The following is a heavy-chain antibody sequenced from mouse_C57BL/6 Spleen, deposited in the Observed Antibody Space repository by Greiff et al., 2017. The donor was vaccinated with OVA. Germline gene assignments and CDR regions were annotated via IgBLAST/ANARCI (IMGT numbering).Heavy chain of an antibody. CDR3: ARSLYDYDGGFAY. Sequence: VQLQQSGPELVKPGASVKISCKASGYTFTDYYMNWVKQSHGKSLEWIGDISPNNGGTSYNQKFKGKATLTVDKSSSTAYMELRSLTSDDSAFYYCARSLYDYDGGFAYWGQGTLVTVSA. J-gene: IGHJ3*01. D-gene: IGHD2-4*01. CDR1: GYTFTDYY. CDR2: ISPNNGGT. V-gene: IGHV1-26*01.